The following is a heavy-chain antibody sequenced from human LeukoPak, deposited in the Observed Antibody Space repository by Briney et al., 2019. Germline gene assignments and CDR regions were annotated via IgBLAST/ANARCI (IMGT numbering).Heavy chain of an antibody. CDR1: GFTFSSYE. D-gene: IGHD3-22*01. V-gene: IGHV3-48*03. J-gene: IGHJ4*02. CDR2: IISSGSTI. Sequence: GGSLRLSCAASGFTFSSYEMMWVRQAPGKGLEWISYIISSGSTIYSADSVKGRFTISRDNPKNSLYLQMNSLRAEDTAVYYCARGHYYDSSGYDYWGQGTLVTVSS. CDR3: ARGHYYDSSGYDY.